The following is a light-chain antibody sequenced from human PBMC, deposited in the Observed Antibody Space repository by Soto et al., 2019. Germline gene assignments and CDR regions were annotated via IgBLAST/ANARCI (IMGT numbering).Light chain of an antibody. CDR3: QQRSNWPPRT. V-gene: IGKV3-11*01. CDR2: DAS. CDR1: QSVSSY. Sequence: EIVLTQSPATLSLSPRERATLSCRASQSVSSYLAWYQQKPGQAPRLLIYDASNRATGIPARFSGSGSGTAFTHPISSPEPEDFAVYYCQQRSNWPPRTFGQGTKLEIK. J-gene: IGKJ2*01.